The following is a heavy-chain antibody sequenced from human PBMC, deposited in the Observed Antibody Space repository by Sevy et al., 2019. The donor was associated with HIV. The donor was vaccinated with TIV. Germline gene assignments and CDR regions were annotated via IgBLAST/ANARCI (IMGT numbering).Heavy chain of an antibody. CDR1: GFTFSSYS. V-gene: IGHV3-9*01. CDR2: ITWNSGII. J-gene: IGHJ3*02. CDR3: VKDIIREAGAFDI. Sequence: GGSLRLSCAASGFTFSSYSMNWVRQAPGKGLEWVSCITWNSGIIGYADSVQGRFTIFRDSAKNSLYLQLNSLRAEDTALYYCVKDIIREAGAFDIWGQGTMVTVSS. D-gene: IGHD6-19*01.